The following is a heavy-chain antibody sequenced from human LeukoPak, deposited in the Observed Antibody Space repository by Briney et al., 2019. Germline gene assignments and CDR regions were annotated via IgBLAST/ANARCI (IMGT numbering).Heavy chain of an antibody. J-gene: IGHJ4*02. CDR3: AKNEGIAAAGTH. V-gene: IGHV3-23*01. D-gene: IGHD6-13*01. Sequence: GGSLRLSCEASGVTFSSYGMSWVRQAPGKGPEWVSGISGSGGSTYYADSVKGRFTISRDNSKNTLYLQMNSLRAEDTAVYYCAKNEGIAAAGTHWGQGTLVTVSS. CDR1: GVTFSSYG. CDR2: ISGSGGST.